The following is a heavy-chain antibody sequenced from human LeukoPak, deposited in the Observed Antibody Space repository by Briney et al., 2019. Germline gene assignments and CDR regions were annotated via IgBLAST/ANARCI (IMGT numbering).Heavy chain of an antibody. CDR2: IYYSGGT. V-gene: IGHV4-59*01. D-gene: IGHD3-10*01. J-gene: IGHJ4*02. CDR1: GGSISSYY. CDR3: TARARVDY. Sequence: PSETLSLTCTVSGGSISSYYWSWIRQPPGKGLEWIGYIYYSGGTNYNPSLKSRVTISVDTSKNQFSLKLSSVTAADTAVYYCTARARVDYWGQGTLVTVSS.